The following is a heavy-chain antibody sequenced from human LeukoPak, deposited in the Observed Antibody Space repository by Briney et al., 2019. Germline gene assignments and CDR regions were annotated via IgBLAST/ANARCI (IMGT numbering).Heavy chain of an antibody. J-gene: IGHJ4*02. V-gene: IGHV3-7*01. Sequence: GGSLRLSCAASGFTFSTYWMSWVRQAPGKGLEWVANIKQDGSEKDYVDSVKGRFTISRDNAKNSLFLQMNSLRAEDTAVYYCAKVNGLAGKNFDYWGQGTLVTVSS. CDR3: AKVNGLAGKNFDY. D-gene: IGHD6-19*01. CDR1: GFTFSTYW. CDR2: IKQDGSEK.